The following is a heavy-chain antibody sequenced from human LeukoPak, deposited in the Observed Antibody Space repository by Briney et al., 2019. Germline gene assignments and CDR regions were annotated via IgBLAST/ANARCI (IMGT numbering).Heavy chain of an antibody. CDR2: ISYDGSNK. J-gene: IGHJ6*02. CDR3: ARDYYDSEGYYGMDV. Sequence: PGGSLRLSCAASGFTFSSYAMHWVRQAPGKGLEWLAVISYDGSNKYYADSVKGRFTISRDNSKNTLYLQMNSLRAEDTAVYYCARDYYDSEGYYGMDVWGQGTTVTVSS. D-gene: IGHD3-22*01. V-gene: IGHV3-30-3*01. CDR1: GFTFSSYA.